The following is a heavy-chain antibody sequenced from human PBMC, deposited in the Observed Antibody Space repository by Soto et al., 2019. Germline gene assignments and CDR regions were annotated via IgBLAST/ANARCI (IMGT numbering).Heavy chain of an antibody. D-gene: IGHD2-2*01. CDR3: ARAHCSSTSCYPSQDALDL. Sequence: ASVKVSCKASGYTFTGYYMHWVRQAPGQGLEWIGWINPNSGGTNYAQKFQGWVTMTRDTSIDTAYMELSRLKSDDTAVYYCARAHCSSTSCYPSQDALDLWGQGTLVTVSS. V-gene: IGHV1-2*04. J-gene: IGHJ3*01. CDR1: GYTFTGYY. CDR2: INPNSGGT.